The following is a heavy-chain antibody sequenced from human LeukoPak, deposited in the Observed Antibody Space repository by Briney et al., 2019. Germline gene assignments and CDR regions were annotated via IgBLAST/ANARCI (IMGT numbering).Heavy chain of an antibody. Sequence: PSETLSLTCAVYGGSLSGYYWSWIRQPPGKGLEWIGEINHSGSTNYNPSLKSRVTISVDTSKNQFSLKLSSVTAADTAVYYCAKNLPYYGSGSYYKIGWFDPWGQGTLVTVSS. J-gene: IGHJ5*02. CDR2: INHSGST. CDR3: AKNLPYYGSGSYYKIGWFDP. D-gene: IGHD3-10*01. V-gene: IGHV4-34*01. CDR1: GGSLSGYY.